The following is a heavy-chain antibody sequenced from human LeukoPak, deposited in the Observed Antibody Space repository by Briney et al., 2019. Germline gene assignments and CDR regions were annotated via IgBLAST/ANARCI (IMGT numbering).Heavy chain of an antibody. D-gene: IGHD3-3*01. CDR2: ISGSSGTI. CDR1: GFTFRSNS. Sequence: GGSLRLSCTASGFTFRSNSMIWVRQAPGKGLEWISYISGSSGTIYYADSVKGRFIISRDNDKNSLYLQMNSLRVEDTAVYFCTRVEKGFWSGFKMDVWGKGTTVAVSS. V-gene: IGHV3-48*01. CDR3: TRVEKGFWSGFKMDV. J-gene: IGHJ6*04.